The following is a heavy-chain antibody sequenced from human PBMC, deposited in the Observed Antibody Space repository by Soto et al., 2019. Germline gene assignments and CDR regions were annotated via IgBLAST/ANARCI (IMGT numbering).Heavy chain of an antibody. J-gene: IGHJ3*02. CDR2: ISWNSGSI. CDR3: EKDLAVRSHDGGDAFDI. V-gene: IGHV3-9*01. D-gene: IGHD4-17*01. Sequence: EVQLVESGGGLVQPGRSLRLSCAASGFTFGDYAMHWVRQAPGKGLEWVSGISWNSGSIGYADSVKGRFTISRDNAKNSLYLQMTILRAEDTALYSCEKDLAVRSHDGGDAFDIWGQGTMVTVSS. CDR1: GFTFGDYA.